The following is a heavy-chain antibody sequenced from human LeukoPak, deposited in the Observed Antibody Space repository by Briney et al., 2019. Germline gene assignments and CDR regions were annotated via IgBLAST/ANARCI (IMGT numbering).Heavy chain of an antibody. CDR1: GGTFSSYA. CDR3: ATTTATLLDSDY. D-gene: IGHD2-15*01. J-gene: IGHJ4*02. CDR2: IIPIFGTA. V-gene: IGHV1-69*05. Sequence: GASVKVSCKASGGTFSSYAISWVRQAPGQGLEWMGGIIPIFGTANYAQKFQGRVTITTDESTSTAYMELSSLRSEDTAVYYCATTTATLLDSDYWGQGTLVTVSS.